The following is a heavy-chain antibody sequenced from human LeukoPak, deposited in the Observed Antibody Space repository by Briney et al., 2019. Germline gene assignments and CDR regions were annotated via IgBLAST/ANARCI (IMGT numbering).Heavy chain of an antibody. CDR1: GFTFSAYG. D-gene: IGHD5-18*01. J-gene: IGHJ4*02. CDR2: VSNDGTKK. V-gene: IGHV3-30*18. CDR3: AKPHGYSFTNYFDY. Sequence: PGGSLRLSCAASGFTFSAYGMHWVRQAPGKGLEWVAVVSNDGTKKDYADSVKRRFIISRDNSKNTLYLQMNSLRAEDTAVYYCAKPHGYSFTNYFDYWGQGTLVTVSS.